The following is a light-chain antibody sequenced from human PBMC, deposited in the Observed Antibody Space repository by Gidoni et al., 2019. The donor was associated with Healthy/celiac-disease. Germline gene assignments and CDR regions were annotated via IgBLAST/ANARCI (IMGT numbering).Light chain of an antibody. Sequence: EIVLTQSPATLSLSPGERATLSCRASQSVSSYLAWYQQHPGQAPRLLIYDASNRATGIPARFSGSGSGTDFTLTISSLEPEDFAVYYCQQRSNWPSITFGQGTRLEIK. CDR2: DAS. V-gene: IGKV3-11*01. CDR3: QQRSNWPSIT. CDR1: QSVSSY. J-gene: IGKJ5*01.